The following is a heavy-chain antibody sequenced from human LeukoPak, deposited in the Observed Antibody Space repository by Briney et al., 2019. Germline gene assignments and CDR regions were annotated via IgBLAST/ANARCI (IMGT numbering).Heavy chain of an antibody. CDR2: ISSGGTTT. V-gene: IGHV3-48*03. CDR1: GFTFSSYE. J-gene: IGHJ4*02. Sequence: GGSLRLSCAASGFTFSSYEMNWVRQAPGKGLEWISYISSGGTTTYYADSVKGRFTISRDNAKDSLYLQMNSLRVEDTAVYYCARDSAVPAAQLDHWGQGTLVTVSS. D-gene: IGHD2-2*01. CDR3: ARDSAVPAAQLDH.